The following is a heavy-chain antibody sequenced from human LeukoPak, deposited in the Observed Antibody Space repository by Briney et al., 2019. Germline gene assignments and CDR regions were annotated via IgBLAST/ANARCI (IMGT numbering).Heavy chain of an antibody. CDR2: ISYDGSNK. V-gene: IGHV3-30*18. Sequence: GRSLRLSCAASGFTFSIYGMHWVRQAPGKGLEWVAVISYDGSNKYYADSVKGRFTISRDHSKNTLHLQTNSLRAEDTALYYCAKDLWKYQLRTLDYWGQGTLVTVSS. CDR3: AKDLWKYQLRTLDY. D-gene: IGHD2-2*01. CDR1: GFTFSIYG. J-gene: IGHJ4*02.